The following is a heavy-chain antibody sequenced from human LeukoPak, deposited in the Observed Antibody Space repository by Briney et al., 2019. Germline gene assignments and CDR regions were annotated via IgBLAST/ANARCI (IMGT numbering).Heavy chain of an antibody. CDR3: AVLGYCTNGVCYGQDY. V-gene: IGHV3-21*01. CDR1: GFTFSSYG. Sequence: GGSLRLSCAASGFTFSSYGMNWVRQAPGKGLEWVSSISSSSSYIYYADSVKGRFTISRDNAKNSLYLQMNSLRAEDTAVYYCAVLGYCTNGVCYGQDYWGQGTLVTVSS. D-gene: IGHD2-8*01. J-gene: IGHJ4*02. CDR2: ISSSSSYI.